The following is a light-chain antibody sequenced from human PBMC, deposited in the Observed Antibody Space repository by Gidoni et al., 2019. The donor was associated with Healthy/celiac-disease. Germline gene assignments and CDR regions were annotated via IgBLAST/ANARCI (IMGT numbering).Light chain of an antibody. CDR2: QDS. Sequence: SYELTHPPSVSVSPGQTASITCSGDNLGDKYACWYQQKPGQSPVLVIYQDSKRPSGIPERFSGANSGNTATLTISGTQAMDEADYYGQAGDSSTVVFGGGTTLTVL. CDR1: NLGDKY. CDR3: QAGDSSTVV. J-gene: IGLJ2*01. V-gene: IGLV3-1*01.